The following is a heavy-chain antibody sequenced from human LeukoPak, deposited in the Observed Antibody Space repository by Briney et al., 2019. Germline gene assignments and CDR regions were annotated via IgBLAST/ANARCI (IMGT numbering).Heavy chain of an antibody. CDR2: INPNSGGT. D-gene: IGHD5-18*01. Sequence: ASVKVSCKASGYTFTGYYMHWVRQAPGQGLEWMGWINPNSGGTNYAQKFQGRVTMTRDTSTSTAYMELSRLRSDDTAVYYCAREGRGRYSYGYYFDYWGQGTLVTVSS. CDR1: GYTFTGYY. V-gene: IGHV1-2*02. J-gene: IGHJ4*02. CDR3: AREGRGRYSYGYYFDY.